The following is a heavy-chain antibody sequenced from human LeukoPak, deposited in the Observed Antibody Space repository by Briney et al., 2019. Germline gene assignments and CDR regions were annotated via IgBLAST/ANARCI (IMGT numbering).Heavy chain of an antibody. CDR1: GFTFSDYY. Sequence: GGSLRLSCAASGFTFSDYYISWIRQAPGKGLEWVSYISSSGSSIYYADSVKGRFTISRDNAKNALYLQMNSLRVEDTAVYYCARGGREYSSSYDLWGQGTLVTVSS. CDR2: ISSSGSSI. J-gene: IGHJ5*02. CDR3: ARGGREYSSSYDL. D-gene: IGHD6-6*01. V-gene: IGHV3-11*01.